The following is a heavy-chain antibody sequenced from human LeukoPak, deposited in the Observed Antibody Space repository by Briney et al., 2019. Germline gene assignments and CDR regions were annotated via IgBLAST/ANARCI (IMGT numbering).Heavy chain of an antibody. CDR1: GFTFSNYW. J-gene: IGHJ4*02. V-gene: IGHV3-7*01. D-gene: IGHD2-15*01. Sequence: GGSLRLSCAASGFTFSNYWMSWVRQAPGKGLEWVANINQTGSEKYNVDSVKGRFTISRDNAKNSLFLQMNSLRAEDTAVYYCARRQGYCSGGSCFSLDYWGQGTLVTVSS. CDR3: ARRQGYCSGGSCFSLDY. CDR2: INQTGSEK.